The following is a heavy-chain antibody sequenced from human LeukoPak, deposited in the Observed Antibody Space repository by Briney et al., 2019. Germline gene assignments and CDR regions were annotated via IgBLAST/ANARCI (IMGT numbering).Heavy chain of an antibody. Sequence: SVKVSCKASGGPFSHFAINWVRQAPGQGLEWMGAIIPIFSKPNYAQKFQGRLKITADESTNTAYMELNSLKSEDTAVYYCAREGSGSGWWRAFDIWGQGTMVIVSS. CDR2: IIPIFSKP. J-gene: IGHJ3*02. D-gene: IGHD6-19*01. CDR1: GGPFSHFA. V-gene: IGHV1-69*13. CDR3: AREGSGSGWWRAFDI.